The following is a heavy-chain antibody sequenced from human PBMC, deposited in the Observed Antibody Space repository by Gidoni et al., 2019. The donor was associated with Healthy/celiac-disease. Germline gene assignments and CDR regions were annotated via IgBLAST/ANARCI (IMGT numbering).Heavy chain of an antibody. CDR2: ISGSGGST. D-gene: IGHD3-22*01. V-gene: IGHV3-23*01. Sequence: EVQLLESGGGLVQLGGSLRLSCAASGFTFSRYAMSWVRQAPGKGLEWVSAISGSGGSTYYADSVKGRFTISRDNSKNTLYLQMNSLRAEDTAVYYCAKDMSWNYYDSSGYYPNDSFDYWGQGTLVTVSS. J-gene: IGHJ4*02. CDR3: AKDMSWNYYDSSGYYPNDSFDY. CDR1: GFTFSRYA.